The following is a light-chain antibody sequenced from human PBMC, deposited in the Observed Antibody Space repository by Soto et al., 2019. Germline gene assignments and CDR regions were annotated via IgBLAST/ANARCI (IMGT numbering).Light chain of an antibody. Sequence: ETVVTQSPAALSLSPGESAILSCRASQSVTTYLAGYQQKPGQAPRLLIYDVSNRAAGIPARFSGSGSGTDFTLTIRSLEPEDFAVYYCQQRSNWPPGYTFGQGTKLEIK. J-gene: IGKJ2*01. CDR3: QQRSNWPPGYT. V-gene: IGKV3-11*01. CDR2: DVS. CDR1: QSVTTY.